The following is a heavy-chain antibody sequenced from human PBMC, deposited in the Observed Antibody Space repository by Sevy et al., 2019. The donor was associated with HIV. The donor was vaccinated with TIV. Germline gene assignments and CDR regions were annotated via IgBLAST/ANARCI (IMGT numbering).Heavy chain of an antibody. D-gene: IGHD1-26*01. V-gene: IGHV3-21*01. CDR1: GSTFNTYN. J-gene: IGHJ6*02. CDR3: ARDGGATDYGMDV. Sequence: GGSLRLSCAASGSTFNTYNFNWIRQASGKGLECVSSISSSSSYIYYADSVKGRFTISRDSTKNSVYLNMNSLRPEDTAVYYCARDGGATDYGMDVWGQGTTVTVSS. CDR2: ISSSSSYI.